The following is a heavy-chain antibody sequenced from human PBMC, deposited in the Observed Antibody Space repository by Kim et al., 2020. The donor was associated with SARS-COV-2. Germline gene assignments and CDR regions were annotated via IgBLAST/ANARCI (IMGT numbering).Heavy chain of an antibody. CDR3: ARGPVGTMIVVVITDYYYGMDV. Sequence: ASVKVSCKASGYTFTSYGISWVRQAPGQGLEWMGWISAYNGNTNYAQKLQGRVTMTTDTSTSTAYMELRSLRSDDTAVYYCARGPVGTMIVVVITDYYYGMDVWGQGTTVTVSS. CDR1: GYTFTSYG. V-gene: IGHV1-18*01. D-gene: IGHD3-22*01. CDR2: ISAYNGNT. J-gene: IGHJ6*02.